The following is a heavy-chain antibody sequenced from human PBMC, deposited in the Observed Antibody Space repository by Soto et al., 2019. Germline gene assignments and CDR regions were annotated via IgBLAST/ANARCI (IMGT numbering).Heavy chain of an antibody. Sequence: SVKVSCKASGVSFNTYAISWVRQAPGQGLEWMGGIIPVFGRVTYAQKFQGRVTITADDSTSTAYMELSRLRADDTAIYFCADLFLGYCITTTCPPDYWDQGTLVTVSS. J-gene: IGHJ4*02. CDR1: GVSFNTYA. CDR2: IIPVFGRV. D-gene: IGHD2-2*01. V-gene: IGHV1-69*13. CDR3: ADLFLGYCITTTCPPDY.